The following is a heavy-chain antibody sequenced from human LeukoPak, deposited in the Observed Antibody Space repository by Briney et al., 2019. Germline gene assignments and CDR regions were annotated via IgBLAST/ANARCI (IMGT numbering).Heavy chain of an antibody. D-gene: IGHD1-1*01. CDR3: ATKAGNLQERVALDY. Sequence: GGSLTLSCGVSGLTLGPHGAHCVRHDRRRWRVWVTHINNEGTDTRYADSVRGRFTISRDNAKNTVYLQMNSLSPEDAALYYCATKAGNLQERVALDYWGQGTPVTVSS. CDR1: GLTLGPHG. V-gene: IGHV3-74*01. CDR2: INNEGTDT. J-gene: IGHJ4*02.